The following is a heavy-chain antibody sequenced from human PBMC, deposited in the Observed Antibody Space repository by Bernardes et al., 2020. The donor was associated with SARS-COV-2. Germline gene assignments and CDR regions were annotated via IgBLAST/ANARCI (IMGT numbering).Heavy chain of an antibody. V-gene: IGHV4-34*01. J-gene: IGHJ5*02. CDR1: GGSFSGYY. Sequence: SETLSLTCAVYGGSFSGYYWSWIRQRPGKGLEWIGEINHSGSTNYNPSLKSRVTISVDTSKNQFSLKLSSVTAADTAVYYCASSYCGGDCYSDNWFDPWGQGTLVTVSS. D-gene: IGHD2-21*02. CDR3: ASSYCGGDCYSDNWFDP. CDR2: INHSGST.